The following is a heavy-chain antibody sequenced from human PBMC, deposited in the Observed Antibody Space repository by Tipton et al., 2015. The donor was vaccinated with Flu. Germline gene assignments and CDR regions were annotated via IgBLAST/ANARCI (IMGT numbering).Heavy chain of an antibody. V-gene: IGHV4-31*03. CDR2: IYYSGST. D-gene: IGHD3-10*01. CDR1: GGSISSGGAY. Sequence: TLSLTCSVSGGSISSGGAYWSWIRQRPGKGLEWIGGIYYSGSTYYNPSLESRLTISVDTSQSQFSLRLNAVSAADTAIYYCARDQGFGGGLTYDYYAMDVWGQGTTVTVSS. J-gene: IGHJ6*02. CDR3: ARDQGFGGGLTYDYYAMDV.